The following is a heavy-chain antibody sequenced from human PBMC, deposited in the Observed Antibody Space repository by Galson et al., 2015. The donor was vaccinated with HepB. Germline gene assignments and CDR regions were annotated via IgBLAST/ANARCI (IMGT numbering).Heavy chain of an antibody. CDR2: ISSSSSTI. J-gene: IGHJ4*02. CDR3: ASFIRNSRHVNVTG. CDR1: GFTFSSYS. V-gene: IGHV3-48*01. D-gene: IGHD1-7*01. Sequence: SLRLSCAASGFTFSSYSMNWVRQAPGKGLEWVSYISSSSSTIYYADSVKGRFTISRDNAKNSLYLQMNSLRAEDTAVYYCASFIRNSRHVNVTGWGQGTLVTVSS.